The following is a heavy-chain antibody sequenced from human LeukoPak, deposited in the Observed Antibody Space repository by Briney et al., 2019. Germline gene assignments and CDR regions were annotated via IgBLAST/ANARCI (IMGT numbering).Heavy chain of an antibody. D-gene: IGHD6-13*01. CDR3: ASPGIAAAGTDFDY. J-gene: IGHJ4*02. CDR1: GGTFSSYA. Sequence: ASVKVSCKXSGGTFSSYAISWVRQAPGQGLEWMGRIIPIFGTANYAQKFQGRVTITTDESTSTAYMELSSLRSEDTAVYYCASPGIAAAGTDFDYWGQGTLVTVSS. V-gene: IGHV1-69*05. CDR2: IIPIFGTA.